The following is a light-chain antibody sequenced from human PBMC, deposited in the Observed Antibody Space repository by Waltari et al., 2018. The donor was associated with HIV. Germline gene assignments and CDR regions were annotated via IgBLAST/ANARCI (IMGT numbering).Light chain of an antibody. J-gene: IGLJ1*01. Sequence: QSALTQPASVSGSPGQSIPISCAGSSSDVGGYNYVSWYQQHPGKAPKLIIYEVSNRPSGVSNRFSGSKSANTASLTISGLQAEDEADYYCSSYTSSSTLVFGTGTKVTVL. CDR3: SSYTSSSTLV. V-gene: IGLV2-14*01. CDR1: SSDVGGYNY. CDR2: EVS.